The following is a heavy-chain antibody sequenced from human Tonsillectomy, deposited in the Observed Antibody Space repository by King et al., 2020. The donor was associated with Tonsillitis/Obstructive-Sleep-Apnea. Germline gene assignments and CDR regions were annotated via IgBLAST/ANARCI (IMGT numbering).Heavy chain of an antibody. Sequence: VQLVESGGGLVQPGGSLRLSCAASGFTFNTYSMNWVRQAPGRGLEWVSYIGVDWMRDTINYADSVTGRFTISRDNAKNSPYLQMNNLGDEDTAVYYCARDRDWAFDIWGQGKMVTVSS. J-gene: IGHJ3*02. CDR1: GFTFNTYS. V-gene: IGHV3-48*02. D-gene: IGHD3/OR15-3a*01. CDR2: IGVDWMRDTI. CDR3: ARDRDWAFDI.